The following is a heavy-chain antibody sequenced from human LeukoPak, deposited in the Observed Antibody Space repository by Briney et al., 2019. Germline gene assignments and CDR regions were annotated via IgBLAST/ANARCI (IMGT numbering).Heavy chain of an antibody. CDR2: IKQDGSEK. J-gene: IGHJ4*02. V-gene: IGHV3-7*01. Sequence: PGGSLRLSCAASGFTFSSYWMSWVRKAPGKGLEWVANIKQDGSEKYYVDSVKGRFTISRDNSKNTLYLQMNSLRAEDTAVYYCAREEWLNKKFDCWGQGTLVTVSS. D-gene: IGHD6-19*01. CDR1: GFTFSSYW. CDR3: AREEWLNKKFDC.